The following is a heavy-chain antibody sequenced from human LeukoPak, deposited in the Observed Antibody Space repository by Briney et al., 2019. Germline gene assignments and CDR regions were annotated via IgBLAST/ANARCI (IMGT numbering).Heavy chain of an antibody. J-gene: IGHJ4*02. CDR2: ISSNGGST. CDR1: GFTFSSYA. D-gene: IGHD1-7*01. Sequence: GGSLRLSCAASGFTFSSYAMHWVRQAPGKGLEYVSAISSNGGSTYYANSVKGRFTISRDNSKNTLYLQMNSLGPEDTAMYYCAKVRVVFNWNYAYYFDYWGQGTLVTVSS. V-gene: IGHV3-64*01. CDR3: AKVRVVFNWNYAYYFDY.